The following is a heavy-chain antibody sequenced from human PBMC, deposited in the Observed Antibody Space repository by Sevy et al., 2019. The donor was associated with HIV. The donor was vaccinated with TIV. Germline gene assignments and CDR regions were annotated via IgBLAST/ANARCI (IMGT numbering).Heavy chain of an antibody. V-gene: IGHV3-21*01. D-gene: IGHD2-15*01. CDR1: GFTFSSYA. Sequence: GESLKISCAASGFTFSSYAMNWVRQAPGKGLEWVSSINAISSNIYYADSVKGLFTISRDNAENSLYLQMNSVRAEDTAVYYCARDLFSGGNAVYGYWGQGTLITVS. CDR2: INAISSNI. J-gene: IGHJ4*02. CDR3: ARDLFSGGNAVYGY.